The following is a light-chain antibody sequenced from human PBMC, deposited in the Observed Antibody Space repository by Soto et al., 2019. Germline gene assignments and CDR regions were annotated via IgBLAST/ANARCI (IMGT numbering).Light chain of an antibody. CDR2: GAS. CDR3: QQYNHWPPDRT. CDR1: QSVGSN. Sequence: EIVMTQSPATLSVSTGERATLSCRASQSVGSNLAWYQQKPGQAPRLLIYGASTRATGIPARFSGSGSGTEYTLTISSLQSEDFASYFCQQYNHWPPDRTFGQGTKVEIK. J-gene: IGKJ1*01. V-gene: IGKV3-15*01.